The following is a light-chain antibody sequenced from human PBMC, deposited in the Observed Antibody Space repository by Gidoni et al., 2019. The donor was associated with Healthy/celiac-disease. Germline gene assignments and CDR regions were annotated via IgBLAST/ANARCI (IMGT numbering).Light chain of an antibody. CDR3: QQYYSTPVT. J-gene: IGKJ1*01. Sequence: DIVMTQSPDSLAVSPGERATINCKSSQSVLYSSNNKNYLAWYQQKPGQPPKLLIYWASTRESGVPDRFSGSGSGTDFTLTISSLQAEDVAVYYCQQYYSTPVTFGQXTKVEIK. CDR1: QSVLYSSNNKNY. V-gene: IGKV4-1*01. CDR2: WAS.